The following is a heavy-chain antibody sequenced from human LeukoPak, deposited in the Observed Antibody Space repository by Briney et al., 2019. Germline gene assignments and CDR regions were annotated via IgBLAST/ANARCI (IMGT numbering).Heavy chain of an antibody. J-gene: IGHJ6*04. CDR2: INHSGST. CDR3: ARDPARPRNYYGSGSFVYYGMDV. CDR1: GGSFSGYN. V-gene: IGHV4-34*01. D-gene: IGHD3-10*01. Sequence: PSETLSLTCAVYGGSFSGYNWSWIRQPPGKGLEWIGEINHSGSTNYNPSLKSRVTISVDTSKNQFSLKLSSVTAADTAVYYCARDPARPRNYYGSGSFVYYGMDVWGKGTTVTVSS.